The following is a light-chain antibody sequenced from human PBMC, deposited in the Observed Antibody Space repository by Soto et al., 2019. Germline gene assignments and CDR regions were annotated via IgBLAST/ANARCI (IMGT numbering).Light chain of an antibody. CDR1: SSDVGTYNY. CDR2: DVE. CDR3: CSYAGRYTYV. J-gene: IGLJ1*01. V-gene: IGLV2-11*01. Sequence: QSALTQPRSVSGSPGQSVTISCAGTSSDVGTYNYVSWYQQHPGKVPQLIIYDVEQRPSGVPDRFSGSKSDNTASLTISGLQAEDEADYYCCSYAGRYTYVFGSGTKVTVL.